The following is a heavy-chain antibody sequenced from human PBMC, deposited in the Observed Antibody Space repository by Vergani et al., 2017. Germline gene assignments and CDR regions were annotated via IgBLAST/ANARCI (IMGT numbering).Heavy chain of an antibody. J-gene: IGHJ3*02. V-gene: IGHV3-30*01. CDR3: ARDQEWYSGSWYRSAFDI. CDR2: ISYDGSNK. CDR1: GFTFSSYA. Sequence: QVQLVESGGGVVQPGRSLRLSCAASGFTFSSYAMHWVRQAPGKGLEWVAVISYDGSNKYYADSVKGRFTISRDNSKNTRYLKMNSLRAEDTAGYYCARDQEWYSGSWYRSAFDIWGQGTMVTVSS. D-gene: IGHD6-13*01.